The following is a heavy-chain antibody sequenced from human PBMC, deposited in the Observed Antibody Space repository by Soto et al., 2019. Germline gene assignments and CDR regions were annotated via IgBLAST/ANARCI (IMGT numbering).Heavy chain of an antibody. CDR3: ARDKSRLAGANFDY. D-gene: IGHD1-26*01. Sequence: EVQLVESGGGLVKPGGSLRLSCAASGFTFSSYSMNWVRQAPGKGLEWVSSISSSSSYIYYADSVKGRFTISRDNAKNSLYLQMNSLRAEDTAVYYCARDKSRLAGANFDYWGQGTLVTLSS. J-gene: IGHJ4*02. CDR1: GFTFSSYS. V-gene: IGHV3-21*01. CDR2: ISSSSSYI.